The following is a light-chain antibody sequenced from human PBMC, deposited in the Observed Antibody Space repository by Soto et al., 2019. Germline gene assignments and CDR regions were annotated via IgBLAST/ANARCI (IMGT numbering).Light chain of an antibody. CDR3: QQDGSSGT. V-gene: IGKV3-20*01. J-gene: IGKJ1*01. CDR2: GAS. Sequence: VLTQSPATMSLSPGERATLSCRASQSVSRYLAWYQQKPGQAPRLLIYGASNRATGIPDRFSGSGSGTDFTLTISRLEPEDFAVYYCQQDGSSGTFGQGTKVDIK. CDR1: QSVSRY.